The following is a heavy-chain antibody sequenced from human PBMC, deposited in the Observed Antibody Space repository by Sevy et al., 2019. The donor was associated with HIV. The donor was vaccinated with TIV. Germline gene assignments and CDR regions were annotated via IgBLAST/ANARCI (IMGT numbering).Heavy chain of an antibody. CDR3: TRQFCRGGTCYRNSLGS. V-gene: IGHV3-74*01. CDR2: IKEDAGTT. Sequence: GGSLRLSCVASGFTFRNYWMHWVRQAPGKGLVWVSRIKEDAGTTSYADSVKGRFTISRDNAKNTLYLQMNSLRGEDTAVYYCTRQFCRGGTCYRNSLGSWGQGALVTVSS. CDR1: GFTFRNYW. J-gene: IGHJ5*02. D-gene: IGHD2-15*01.